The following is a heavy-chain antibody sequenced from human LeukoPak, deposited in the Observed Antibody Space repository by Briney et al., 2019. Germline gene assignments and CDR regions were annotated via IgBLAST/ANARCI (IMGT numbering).Heavy chain of an antibody. CDR1: GGSISSSSYY. CDR2: IYTSGST. J-gene: IGHJ4*02. D-gene: IGHD5-18*01. Sequence: SETLSLTCTVSGGSISSSSYYWGWIRQPPGKGLEWIGRIYTSGSTNYNPSLKSRVTISVDTSKNQFSLKLSSVTAADTAVYYCARVRDAYSYDRGGFDYWGQGTLVTVSS. CDR3: ARVRDAYSYDRGGFDY. V-gene: IGHV4-39*07.